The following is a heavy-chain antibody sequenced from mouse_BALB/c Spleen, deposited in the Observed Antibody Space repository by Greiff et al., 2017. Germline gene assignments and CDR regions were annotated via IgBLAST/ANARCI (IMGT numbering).Heavy chain of an antibody. J-gene: IGHJ4*01. CDR3: ARGGGRMDY. V-gene: IGHV5-17*02. CDR1: GFTFSSFG. CDR2: ISSGSSTI. Sequence: EVHLVESGGGLVQPGGSRKLSCAASGFTFSSFGMHWVRQTPEKGLEWVAYISSGSSTIYYADTVKGRFTISKDNPKNTLFLQMTSLRSEDTAMYYCARGGGRMDYWGQGTSVTVSS.